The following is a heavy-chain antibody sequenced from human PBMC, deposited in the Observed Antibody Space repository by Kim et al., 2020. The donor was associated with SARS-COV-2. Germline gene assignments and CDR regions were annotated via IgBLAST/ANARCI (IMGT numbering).Heavy chain of an antibody. D-gene: IGHD1-26*01. J-gene: IGHJ4*02. CDR3: VRYGSNYVSVH. CDR2: TTREGDSS. V-gene: IGHV3-64D*06. CDR1: GFTFSDYA. Sequence: GGSLRLSCSASGFTFSDYAIHWVRRAPGRGLQYVSATTREGDSSFYADSVKERFTIFRDNSNNTLYLQMSGVRLEDTAVYYCVRYGSNYVSVHWGQGTRVSVS.